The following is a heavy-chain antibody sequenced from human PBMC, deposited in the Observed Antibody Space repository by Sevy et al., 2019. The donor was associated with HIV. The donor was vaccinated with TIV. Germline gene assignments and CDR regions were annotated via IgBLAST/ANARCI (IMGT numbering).Heavy chain of an antibody. V-gene: IGHV3-23*01. CDR2: ISGSSGTT. D-gene: IGHD6-25*01. J-gene: IGHJ3*02. CDR1: GLTFSNYV. CDR3: ARNLSPSGAFDI. Sequence: GGSLRLSCAASGLTFSNYVMSWVRQAPGKGLEWFSVISGSSGTTYAAESVKGRFTISGDNSKNTLYLHMSSLGAEDTAVYYCARNLSPSGAFDIWGQGTRVTVSS.